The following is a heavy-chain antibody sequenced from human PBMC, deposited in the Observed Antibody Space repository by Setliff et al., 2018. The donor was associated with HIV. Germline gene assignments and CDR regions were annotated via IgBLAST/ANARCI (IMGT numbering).Heavy chain of an antibody. CDR3: ARRHEDGYIDY. CDR2: IIPILGIA. V-gene: IGHV1-69*10. J-gene: IGHJ4*02. CDR1: GGTFSSYA. Sequence: VKVSCKASGGTFSSYAISWVRQAPGQGLEWMGGIIPILGIANYAQKFQGRVTITADESTSTAYMELSSLRSEDTAVYYCARRHEDGYIDYWGQGTLVTVSS.